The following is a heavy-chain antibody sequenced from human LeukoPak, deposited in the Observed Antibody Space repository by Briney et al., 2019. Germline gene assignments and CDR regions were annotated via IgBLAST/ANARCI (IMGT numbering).Heavy chain of an antibody. CDR3: ARDLWFGELLGKHYYYGMDV. Sequence: GGSLRLSCAASGFTFKTYAMNWVRQAPGKGLEWVSVIYSGGSTYYADSVKGRFTISRDNSKNTLYLQMNSLRAEDTAVYYCARDLWFGELLGKHYYYGMDVWGQGTTVTVSS. V-gene: IGHV3-66*01. J-gene: IGHJ6*02. CDR2: IYSGGST. CDR1: GFTFKTYA. D-gene: IGHD3-10*01.